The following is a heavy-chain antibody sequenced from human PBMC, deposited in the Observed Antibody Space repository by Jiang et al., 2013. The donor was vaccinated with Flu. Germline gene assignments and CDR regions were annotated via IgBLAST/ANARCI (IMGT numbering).Heavy chain of an antibody. Sequence: GAEVKKPRASVKVSCKASGYTFTGYYMHWVRQAPGQGLEWMGWINPNSGGTNYAQKFQGWVTMTRDTSIGTAYMELSRLRSDDTAVYYCATHLMPYSSSSSTDYWGQGTLVTVSS. D-gene: IGHD6-6*01. V-gene: IGHV1-2*04. CDR2: INPNSGGT. CDR1: GYTFTGYY. CDR3: ATHLMPYSSSSSTDY. J-gene: IGHJ4*02.